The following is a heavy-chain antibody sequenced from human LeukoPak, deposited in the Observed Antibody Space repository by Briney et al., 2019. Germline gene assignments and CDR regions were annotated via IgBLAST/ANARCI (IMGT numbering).Heavy chain of an antibody. CDR3: ARWEYSSGYYRY. CDR2: IYYSGST. D-gene: IGHD3-22*01. CDR1: GDSISSTNYY. Sequence: PSETLSLTCTVSGDSISSTNYYWGWIRQPPGKGLEWIGSIYYSGSTYYNPSLKSRVTISVDTSKNQFSLKLSSVTAADTAVYYCARWEYSSGYYRYWGQGTLVTVSS. V-gene: IGHV4-39*07. J-gene: IGHJ4*02.